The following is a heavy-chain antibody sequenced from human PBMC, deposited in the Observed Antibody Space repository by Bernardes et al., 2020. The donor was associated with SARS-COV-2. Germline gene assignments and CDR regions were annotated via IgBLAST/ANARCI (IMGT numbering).Heavy chain of an antibody. CDR1: GFTFSSYA. J-gene: IGHJ4*02. CDR3: ARTRILLWFGDVDY. V-gene: IGHV3-23*01. Sequence: GSLSLSCAASGFTFSSYAMSWVRQAPGKGLEWVSAISGSGGSTYYADSVKGRFTISRDNSKNTLYLQMNSLRAEDTAVYYCARTRILLWFGDVDYWGQGTLVTVSS. CDR2: ISGSGGST. D-gene: IGHD3-10*01.